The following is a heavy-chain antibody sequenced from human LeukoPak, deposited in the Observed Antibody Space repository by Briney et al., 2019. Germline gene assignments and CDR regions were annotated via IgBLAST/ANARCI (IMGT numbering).Heavy chain of an antibody. CDR1: GFTFSSYT. J-gene: IGHJ5*02. CDR3: AKGTMVRGVIPAYNWFDP. V-gene: IGHV3-21*01. D-gene: IGHD3-10*01. CDR2: ISSSSSYI. Sequence: GGSLRLSCAASGFTFSSYTMNWVRQAPGKGLEWVSSISSSSSYIFDADSVKGRFTISRDNAKNSLYLQMNSLRAEDTAVYYCAKGTMVRGVIPAYNWFDPWGQGTLVTVSS.